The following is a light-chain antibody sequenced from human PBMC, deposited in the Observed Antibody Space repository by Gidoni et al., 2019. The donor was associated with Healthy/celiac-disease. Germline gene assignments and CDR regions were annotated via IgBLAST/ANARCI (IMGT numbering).Light chain of an antibody. CDR1: SSNIGSNT. V-gene: IGLV1-44*01. Sequence: SVLTQPPSASGTPAQRVTISCSGSSSNIGSNTVNWYQQLPGTAPKLLIYSNNQRPSGVPDRFSGSKSGTSASLAISGLQSEDEADYYCAAWDDSLNGSWVFGGGTKLTVL. CDR2: SNN. J-gene: IGLJ3*02. CDR3: AAWDDSLNGSWV.